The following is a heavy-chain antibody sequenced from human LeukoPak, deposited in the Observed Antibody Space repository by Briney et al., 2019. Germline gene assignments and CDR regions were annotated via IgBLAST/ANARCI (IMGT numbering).Heavy chain of an antibody. J-gene: IGHJ4*02. CDR1: VFTLSSYA. V-gene: IGHV3-23*01. CDR3: AKQGFGC. CDR2: ISGSADNT. Sequence: PGGFVRLSCTASVFTLSSYAISWVRHAPGEGLEWVLTISGSADNTNYAEAVKGRFTISRDNSKNTMYLQMNSLRAEDTAVYYCAKQGFGCWGQGTLVTVSS.